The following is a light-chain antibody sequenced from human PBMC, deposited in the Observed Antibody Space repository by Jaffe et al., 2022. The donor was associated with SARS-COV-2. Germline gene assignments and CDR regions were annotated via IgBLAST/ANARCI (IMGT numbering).Light chain of an antibody. CDR2: ENN. V-gene: IGLV1-51*02. CDR3: ETWDGSLGGV. J-gene: IGLJ3*02. Sequence: QSVLTQPPSVSAAPGQKVTISCSGSSSNIGNNYVSWYQQLPGTAPKLLIYENNKRPSGIPDRFSGSKSGTSATLVITGLQTGDEADYYCETWDGSLGGVFGGGAKLTVL. CDR1: SSNIGNNY.